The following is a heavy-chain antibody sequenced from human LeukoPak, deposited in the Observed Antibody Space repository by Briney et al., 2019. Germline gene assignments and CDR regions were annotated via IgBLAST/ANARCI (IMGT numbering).Heavy chain of an antibody. CDR3: ARGLRQWLGNDAFDI. CDR2: INHSGST. CDR1: GGSFSGYY. V-gene: IGHV4-34*01. D-gene: IGHD6-19*01. Sequence: PSETLSLTCAVYGGSFSGYYWSWIRQPPGKGLEWIGEINHSGSTNYNPSPKSRVTISVDTSKNQFSLKLSSVTAADTAVYYCARGLRQWLGNDAFDIWGQGTMVTVSS. J-gene: IGHJ3*02.